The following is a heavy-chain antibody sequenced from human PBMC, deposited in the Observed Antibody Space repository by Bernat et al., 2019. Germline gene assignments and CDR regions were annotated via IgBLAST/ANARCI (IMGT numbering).Heavy chain of an antibody. CDR3: ARVSSGSIAALPDY. J-gene: IGHJ4*02. CDR2: IYYSGST. V-gene: IGHV4-39*01. D-gene: IGHD6-6*01. Sequence: QLQLQESGPGLVKPSETLSLTCTVSGGSISSSSYYWGWIRQPPGKGQEWIGSIYYSGSTYYNPSLKSRVTISVDTSKNQFSLKLSSVTAADTAVYYCARVSSGSIAALPDYWGQGTLVTVSS. CDR1: GGSISSSSYY.